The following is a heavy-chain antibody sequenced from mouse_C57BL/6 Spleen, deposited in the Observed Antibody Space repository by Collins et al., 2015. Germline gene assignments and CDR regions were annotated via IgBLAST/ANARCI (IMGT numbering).Heavy chain of an antibody. CDR3: TTSLYGSSFGY. J-gene: IGHJ2*01. Sequence: EVQLQQSGAELVRPGASVKLSCTASDFNIKDDYMHWVKQRPEQGLEWIGWIDPENGDTEYASKFQGKATITADTSSNTAYLQLSSLTSEDTAVYYCTTSLYGSSFGYWGQGTTLTVSS. CDR1: DFNIKDDY. D-gene: IGHD1-1*01. V-gene: IGHV14-4*01. CDR2: IDPENGDT.